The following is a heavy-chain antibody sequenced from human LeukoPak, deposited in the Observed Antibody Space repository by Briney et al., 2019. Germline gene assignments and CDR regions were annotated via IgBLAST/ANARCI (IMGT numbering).Heavy chain of an antibody. CDR3: AKEPFDDSSHFDY. J-gene: IGHJ4*02. V-gene: IGHV3-30*18. D-gene: IGHD6-13*01. CDR2: ISYDGSNK. Sequence: GGSLRLSCAASGFTFSSYGMHWVRQAPGKGLEWVAVISYDGSNKYYADSVKGRFTISRDNSKNTLYLQMNSLRAEDTAVYYCAKEPFDDSSHFDYWGQGTLVNVSS. CDR1: GFTFSSYG.